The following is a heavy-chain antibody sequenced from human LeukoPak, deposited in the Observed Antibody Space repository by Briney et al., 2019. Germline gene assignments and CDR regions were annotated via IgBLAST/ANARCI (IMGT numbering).Heavy chain of an antibody. CDR2: ISGGGRNT. Sequence: QAGGSLGLSCAASGITFSNYVMSWVRQAPGKGLEWVSAISGGGRNTYYAASVKGRFTISRDNSKNMLHLQMNSLRAEDTAVYYCAKDRTSMVTTGLDYWGQGTLVTVSS. CDR3: AKDRTSMVTTGLDY. D-gene: IGHD4-17*01. CDR1: GITFSNYV. V-gene: IGHV3-23*01. J-gene: IGHJ4*02.